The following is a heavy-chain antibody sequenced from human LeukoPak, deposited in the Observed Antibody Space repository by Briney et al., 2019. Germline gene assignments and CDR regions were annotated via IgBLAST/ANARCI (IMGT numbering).Heavy chain of an antibody. D-gene: IGHD2-15*01. V-gene: IGHV4-59*01. CDR1: GGSISSYY. CDR3: ARGSGGSCDY. CDR2: IYYSGGT. J-gene: IGHJ4*02. Sequence: PSETLSLTCTVSGGSISSYYWSWIRQPPGKGLEWIGYIYYSGGTNYNPSLKSRVTISVNTSKNQFSLKLSSVTAADTAVYYCARGSGGSCDYWGQGTLVTVSS.